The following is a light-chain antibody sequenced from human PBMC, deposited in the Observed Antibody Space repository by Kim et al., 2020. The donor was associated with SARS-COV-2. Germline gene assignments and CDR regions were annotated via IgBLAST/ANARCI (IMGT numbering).Light chain of an antibody. CDR1: QSLMHSDGNTY. J-gene: IGKJ1*01. CDR3: MQGTHWPLT. V-gene: IGKV2-30*02. CDR2: KVS. Sequence: DVMMTQSPIFLPVTLGQPASISCRSSQSLMHSDGNTYLNWFQQRPGQSPRRLIYKVSNRDSGVPDRISGSGSGSDFTLKINRVEAEDVGIYYCMQGTHWPLTFGQGTKVDIK.